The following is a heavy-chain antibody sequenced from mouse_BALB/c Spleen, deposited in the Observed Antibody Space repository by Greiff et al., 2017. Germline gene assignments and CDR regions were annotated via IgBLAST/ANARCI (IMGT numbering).Heavy chain of an antibody. V-gene: IGHV3-6*02. CDR3: ARGGNLYAMDY. Sequence: DVKLQESGPGLVKPSQSLSLTCSVTGYSITSGYYWNWIRQFPGNKLEWMGYISYDGSNNYNPSLKNRISITRDTSKNQFFLKLNSVTTEDTATYYCARGGNLYAMDYWGQGTSVTVSS. CDR1: GYSITSGYY. CDR2: ISYDGSN. D-gene: IGHD2-1*01. J-gene: IGHJ4*01.